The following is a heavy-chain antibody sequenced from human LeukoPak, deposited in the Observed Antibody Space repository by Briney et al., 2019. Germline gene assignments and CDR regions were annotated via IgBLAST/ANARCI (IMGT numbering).Heavy chain of an antibody. J-gene: IGHJ6*02. Sequence: GSLRLSCAASGFTLSNYDMHWVRQVTGKGLEWVSGIDNAGDTYYSDSVRGRFTISRENAKNSLYLQVNSLRAEDTAVYYCTRDGTVIRGLPRRARTFYGMDVWGQGTTVTVSS. CDR3: TRDGTVIRGLPRRARTFYGMDV. CDR2: IDNAGDT. CDR1: GFTLSNYD. V-gene: IGHV3-13*01. D-gene: IGHD3-10*01.